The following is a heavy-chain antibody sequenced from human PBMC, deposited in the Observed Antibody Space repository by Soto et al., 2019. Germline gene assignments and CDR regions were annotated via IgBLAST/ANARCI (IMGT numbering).Heavy chain of an antibody. J-gene: IGHJ4*02. CDR1: GYTFTSYG. D-gene: IGHD3-10*01. CDR2: VSAYNGNT. CDR3: ASITMVRGVIIALDY. V-gene: IGHV1-18*04. Sequence: ASVKVSCKASGYTFTSYGISWVRQAPGQGLEWMGWVSAYNGNTNYAQELQGRVTMTTDTSTSTAYMELRSLRSDDTAVYYCASITMVRGVIIALDYWGQGTLVTVSS.